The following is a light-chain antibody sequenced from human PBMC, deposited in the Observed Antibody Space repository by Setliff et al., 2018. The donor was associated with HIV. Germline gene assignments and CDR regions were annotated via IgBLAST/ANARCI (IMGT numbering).Light chain of an antibody. CDR2: EGS. CDR1: SSDVGSYNL. Sequence: QSALTQPASVSGSPGQSITISCTGTSSDVGSYNLVSWYQKYPGKAPKLMIYEGSKRPSGVSNRLSGSKSGNTASLTISGLQAEDEADYYCCSYAGSTPHVVFGGGTKVTVL. V-gene: IGLV2-23*01. CDR3: CSYAGSTPHVV. J-gene: IGLJ2*01.